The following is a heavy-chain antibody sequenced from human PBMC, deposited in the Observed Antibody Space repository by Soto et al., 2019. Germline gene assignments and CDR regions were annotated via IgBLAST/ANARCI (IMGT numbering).Heavy chain of an antibody. J-gene: IGHJ4*02. CDR3: AGGSLRAKYSRSWLFDF. CDR1: GYTFTSYA. CDR2: INAGNGNT. V-gene: IGHV1-3*01. Sequence: ASVKVSCKASGYTFTSYAMHWVRQAPGQRLEWMGWINAGNGNTKYSQKFQGRLTVTTDTPTTAAYMELRSLTSDDTAIYYCAGGSLRAKYSRSWLFDFWGQGTLVTVSS. D-gene: IGHD6-13*01.